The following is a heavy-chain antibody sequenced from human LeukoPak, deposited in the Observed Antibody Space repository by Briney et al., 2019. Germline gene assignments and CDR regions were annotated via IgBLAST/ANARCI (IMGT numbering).Heavy chain of an antibody. J-gene: IGHJ6*02. V-gene: IGHV1-24*01. CDR1: GYTLTELS. CDR3: ATEGTRYYDILTGYYSGMDV. D-gene: IGHD3-9*01. Sequence: GASVKVSCKVSGYTLTELSMHWVRQAPGKGLEWMGGFDPEDGETIYAQKFQGRVTMTEDTSTDTAYMELSSLRSEDTAVDYCATEGTRYYDILTGYYSGMDVWGQGTTVTVSS. CDR2: FDPEDGET.